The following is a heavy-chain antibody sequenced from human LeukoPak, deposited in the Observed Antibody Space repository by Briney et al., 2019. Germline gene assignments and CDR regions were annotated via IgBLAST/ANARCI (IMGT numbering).Heavy chain of an antibody. J-gene: IGHJ1*01. Sequence: ASVKVSCKASGYMSTSYAMNWVRQAPGQGLEWMGGIIPIFGTANYAQKFQGRVTITADESTSTAYMELSSLRSEDTAVYYCARESLNYDILTGYYYPEYFQHWGQGTLVTVSS. CDR2: IIPIFGTA. CDR3: ARESLNYDILTGYYYPEYFQH. D-gene: IGHD3-9*01. V-gene: IGHV1-69*13. CDR1: GYMSTSYA.